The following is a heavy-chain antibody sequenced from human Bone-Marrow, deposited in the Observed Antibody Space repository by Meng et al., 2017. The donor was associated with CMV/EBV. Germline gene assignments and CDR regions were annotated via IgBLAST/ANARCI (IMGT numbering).Heavy chain of an antibody. Sequence: YGISWVRPAPGQGLEWMGWISAYNGNTNYAQKLQGRVTMTTDTSTSTAYMELRSLRSDDTAVYYCARVMYYDFWSGYYAALTNWFDPWGQGTLVTVSS. J-gene: IGHJ5*02. CDR2: ISAYNGNT. CDR1: YG. CDR3: ARVMYYDFWSGYYAALTNWFDP. V-gene: IGHV1-18*01. D-gene: IGHD3-3*01.